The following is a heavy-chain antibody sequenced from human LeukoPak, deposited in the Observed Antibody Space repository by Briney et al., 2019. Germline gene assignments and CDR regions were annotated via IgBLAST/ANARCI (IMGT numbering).Heavy chain of an antibody. D-gene: IGHD3-22*01. Sequence: GGSLRLSCAASGFTFSSYWMSWVRQAPGKGLEWVANIKQDGSEKYYVDSAKGRFTISRDNAKNSLYLQMNSLRAEDTAVYYCARTVRGRYYDSSGYPDHWGQGTLVTVSS. J-gene: IGHJ5*02. CDR1: GFTFSSYW. CDR3: ARTVRGRYYDSSGYPDH. CDR2: IKQDGSEK. V-gene: IGHV3-7*01.